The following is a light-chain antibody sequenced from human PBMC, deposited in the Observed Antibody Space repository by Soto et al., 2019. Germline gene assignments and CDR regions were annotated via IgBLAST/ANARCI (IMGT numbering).Light chain of an antibody. CDR1: RSLSSSY. CDR3: QQQGT. Sequence: EIVLTQSPGTLSLSPGERATLSCRASRSLSSSYVVWYQQKPGQAPRLLIYPASRRATGIPDRFSGSGSATEYTLTISRLEPEDFAVYYCQQQGTFGQGTKLEIK. J-gene: IGKJ2*01. CDR2: PAS. V-gene: IGKV3-20*01.